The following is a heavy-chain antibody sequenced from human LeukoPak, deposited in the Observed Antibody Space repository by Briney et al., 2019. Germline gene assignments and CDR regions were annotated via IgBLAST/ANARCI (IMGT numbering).Heavy chain of an antibody. CDR3: ARGWVVGATIDY. CDR1: GGSFSGYY. Sequence: SETLSLTCAVYGGSFSGYYWSWIRQPPGKGLEWIGEINRSGSTNYNPSLKSRVTISVDTSKNQFSLKLSSVTAADTAVYYCARGWVVGATIDYWGQGTLVTVSS. D-gene: IGHD1-26*01. J-gene: IGHJ4*02. V-gene: IGHV4-34*01. CDR2: INRSGST.